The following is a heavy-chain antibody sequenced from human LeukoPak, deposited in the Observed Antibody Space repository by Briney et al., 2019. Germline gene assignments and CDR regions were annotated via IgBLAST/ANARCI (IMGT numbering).Heavy chain of an antibody. D-gene: IGHD3-10*01. Sequence: TGGSLRLSCSASGFTFSSYGINWVRQAPGKGLEYVSAISGNGGSTYYADSVKGRFTISIDNSKNTVYLQMSSLRTEDTAMYYCVRVTDVSGRYDNWGQGTLVTVSS. J-gene: IGHJ4*02. CDR3: VRVTDVSGRYDN. CDR1: GFTFSSYG. V-gene: IGHV3-64D*06. CDR2: ISGNGGST.